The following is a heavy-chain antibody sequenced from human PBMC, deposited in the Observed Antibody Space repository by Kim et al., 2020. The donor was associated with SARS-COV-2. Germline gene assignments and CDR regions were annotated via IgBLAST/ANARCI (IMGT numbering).Heavy chain of an antibody. D-gene: IGHD2-15*01. J-gene: IGHJ4*02. CDR2: VYYTGRA. CDR1: GDSVSSSAHY. CDR3: VRVGFCSRGTCSQPPVNY. Sequence: SETLSLTCTVSGDSVSSSAHYWGWIRQPPGKGLEWIGNVYYTGRAYYNPSLNGRVTIFGDTSRNQLSLHLSAVTAADTAVYFCVRVGFCSRGTCSQPPVNYWGQGTLVTVSS. V-gene: IGHV4-39*02.